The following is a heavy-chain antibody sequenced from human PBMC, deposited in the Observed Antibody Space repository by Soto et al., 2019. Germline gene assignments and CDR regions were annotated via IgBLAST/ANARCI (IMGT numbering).Heavy chain of an antibody. Sequence: QVQLVESGGGVVQPGRSLRLSCAASGFTFSNYGMHWVRQAPGKGLEWVAIIWYDGSNKYYADSVKGRFTISRDNSENTLYLQMNSLRAEDTAVYYCARDRYSSGWYDLDYWGQGTLVTVCS. CDR1: GFTFSNYG. CDR3: ARDRYSSGWYDLDY. CDR2: IWYDGSNK. D-gene: IGHD6-19*01. J-gene: IGHJ4*02. V-gene: IGHV3-33*01.